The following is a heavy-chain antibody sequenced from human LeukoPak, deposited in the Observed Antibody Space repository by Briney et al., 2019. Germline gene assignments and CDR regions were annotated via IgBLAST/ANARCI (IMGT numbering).Heavy chain of an antibody. Sequence: ASVKVSCKASGYTFTSYGISWVRLAPGQGLEWMGWMNPNSGNTGYAQKFQGRVTMTRNTPISTAYMELSSLRSEDTAVYYCARVSSGWYGVNYYYAMDVWGQGTTVTVSS. CDR1: GYTFTSYG. CDR2: MNPNSGNT. J-gene: IGHJ6*02. CDR3: ARVSSGWYGVNYYYAMDV. V-gene: IGHV1-8*02. D-gene: IGHD6-19*01.